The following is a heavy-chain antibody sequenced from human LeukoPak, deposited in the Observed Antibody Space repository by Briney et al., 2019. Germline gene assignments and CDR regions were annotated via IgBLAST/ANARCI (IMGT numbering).Heavy chain of an antibody. Sequence: GGSLRLSCAASGFTFSGYGMHWVRQAPGKGLEWVAFIQYDGSDKYYADSVKGRFTISRDNSKNTLYLQMNSLRAEDTAVYYCAKDQGNSFDYWGQGTLVTVSS. V-gene: IGHV3-30*02. D-gene: IGHD4-23*01. CDR1: GFTFSGYG. CDR2: IQYDGSDK. J-gene: IGHJ4*02. CDR3: AKDQGNSFDY.